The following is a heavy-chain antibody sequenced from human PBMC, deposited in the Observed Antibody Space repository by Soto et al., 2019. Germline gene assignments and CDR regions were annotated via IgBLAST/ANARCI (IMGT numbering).Heavy chain of an antibody. CDR3: ATRLQGLYYCGLDI. CDR1: GYTLTNYD. D-gene: IGHD3-16*01. CDR2: MNPNIGDT. J-gene: IGHJ6*02. V-gene: IGHV1-8*01. Sequence: QVQLVQSGPEVKKPGASVKVSCKASGYTLTNYDVNWVRQATGQGLEWVGWMNPNIGDTGYAQKFQGRVTMTRNTSISTAYMELSSLRSEDTAVYYCATRLQGLYYCGLDIWGQGTTVTVSS.